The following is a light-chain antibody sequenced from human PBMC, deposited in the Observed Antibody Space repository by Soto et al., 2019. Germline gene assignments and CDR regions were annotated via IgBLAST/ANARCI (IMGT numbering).Light chain of an antibody. CDR1: SGSVSTSYY. CDR3: VLYMGSGIRV. CDR2: STN. Sequence: QTVVTQEPSFSVSPGGTVTLTCGLSSGSVSTSYYPSWYQQTPGQAPRTLIYSTNTRSSGVPDRFSGSILGNKAALTITGAQADDESDYYCVLYMGSGIRVFGTGTMLTVL. V-gene: IGLV8-61*01. J-gene: IGLJ1*01.